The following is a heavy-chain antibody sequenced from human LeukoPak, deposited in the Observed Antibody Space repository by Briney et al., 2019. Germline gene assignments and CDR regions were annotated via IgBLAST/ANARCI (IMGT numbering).Heavy chain of an antibody. V-gene: IGHV3-30*02. CDR3: AKYAWIQLWTHFDY. CDR2: IWYGGSNK. J-gene: IGHJ4*02. CDR1: GFTFSSYG. D-gene: IGHD5-18*01. Sequence: TGGSLRLSCAASGFTFSSYGMHWVRQAPGKGLEWVAVIWYGGSNKYYADSVKGRFTISRDNSKNTLYLQMNSLRAEDTAVYYCAKYAWIQLWTHFDYWGQGTLVTVSS.